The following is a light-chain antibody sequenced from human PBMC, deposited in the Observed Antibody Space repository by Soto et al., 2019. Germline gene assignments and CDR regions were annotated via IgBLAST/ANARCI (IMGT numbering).Light chain of an antibody. CDR2: DAS. J-gene: IGKJ1*01. CDR3: QQYSSFSRT. V-gene: IGKV1-5*01. CDR1: QGISTW. Sequence: IRMTQSPSSFSASTGDRVTITCRASQGISTWLAWYQQKPGKAPELLIYDASTLESGVPSRFSGSGSGTEFSLTISSLQPDDFATFYCQQYSSFSRTFGQGTKVDIK.